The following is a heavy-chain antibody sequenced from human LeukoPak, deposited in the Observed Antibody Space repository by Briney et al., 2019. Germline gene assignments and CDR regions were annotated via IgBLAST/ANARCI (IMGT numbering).Heavy chain of an antibody. CDR1: GGSISSGSYY. CDR3: ARGPGGLIAAAVPDY. D-gene: IGHD6-13*01. Sequence: SETLSLTCTVSGGSISSGSYYWSWIRQPAGKGLEWIGSIYHSGSTYYNPSLKSRVTISVDTSKNQFSLKLSSVTAADTAVYYCARGPGGLIAAAVPDYWGQGTLVTVSS. V-gene: IGHV4-39*07. CDR2: IYHSGST. J-gene: IGHJ4*02.